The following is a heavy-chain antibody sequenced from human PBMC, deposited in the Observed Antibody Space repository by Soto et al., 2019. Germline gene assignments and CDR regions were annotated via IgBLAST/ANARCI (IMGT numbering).Heavy chain of an antibody. CDR1: GGSISSSRYY. D-gene: IGHD6-13*01. CDR2: IYYSGST. J-gene: IGHJ4*02. CDR3: ARGFPGAAGTLGSVYFDY. V-gene: IGHV4-39*01. Sequence: SETLSLTCTVSGGSISSSRYYWGWIRQPPGKGLEWIGSIYYSGSTYYNPSLKSRVTISVDTSKNQFSLKLSSVTAADTAVYYCARGFPGAAGTLGSVYFDYWGQGTLVTVSS.